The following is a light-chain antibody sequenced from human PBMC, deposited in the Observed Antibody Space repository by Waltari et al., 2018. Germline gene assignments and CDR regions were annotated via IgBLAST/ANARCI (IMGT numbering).Light chain of an antibody. Sequence: EIVLTQSPATLSLSPGERATLSCRASQSVSTYLAWYQHKPGQAPRRLIYDASNRATGIPARFSGSGSGPDFTLTISSLEPDDFAVYYCQQRTNGPPVTFGQGTRLDLK. J-gene: IGKJ5*01. V-gene: IGKV3-11*01. CDR2: DAS. CDR1: QSVSTY. CDR3: QQRTNGPPVT.